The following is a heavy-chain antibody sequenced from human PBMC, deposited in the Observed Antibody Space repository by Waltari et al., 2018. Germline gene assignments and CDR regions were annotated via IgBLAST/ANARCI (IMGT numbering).Heavy chain of an antibody. CDR2: IIEDGSEK. J-gene: IGHJ4*02. V-gene: IGHV3-7*01. CDR3: ASGGHVDY. CDR1: GLTFSRFW. Sequence: EVQLVESGGGLVQPGGSLRLSCAASGLTFSRFWMTWVRQAPGKGLEEVANIIEDGSEKHYVDSVKGRVTISRDNAKNSLFLQMTSLRADDTAVYYCASGGHVDYCGQGTLGTVSS.